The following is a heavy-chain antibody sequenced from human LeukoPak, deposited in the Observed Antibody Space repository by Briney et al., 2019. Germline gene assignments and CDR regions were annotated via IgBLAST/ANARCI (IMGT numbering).Heavy chain of an antibody. CDR2: MNPISGST. CDR3: ARVKRFPTVWFDP. CDR1: GYTFSSYD. V-gene: IGHV1-8*01. D-gene: IGHD3-10*01. J-gene: IGHJ5*02. Sequence: ASVTVSCKASGYTFSSYDINWVRQAAGQGLEWMGWMNPISGSTAYAQKFQGRVTMTRDTSITTAFMELSSLRSDDTAIYYCARVKRFPTVWFDPWGQGTLVTVSS.